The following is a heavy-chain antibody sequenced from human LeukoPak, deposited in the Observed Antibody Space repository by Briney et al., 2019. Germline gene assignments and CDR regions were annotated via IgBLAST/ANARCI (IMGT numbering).Heavy chain of an antibody. CDR3: ARYYYDSSGYYDY. CDR1: GFTFSSYA. J-gene: IGHJ4*02. D-gene: IGHD3-22*01. Sequence: PGRSVRLSCAASGFTFSSYAMHWVRQAPGKGLEYVSAISNNGGSTYYATSVKGRFTISRDNSKNTLYLQMGSLRAEDMAVYYCARYYYDSSGYYDYWGQGTLVTVSS. CDR2: ISNNGGST. V-gene: IGHV3-64*01.